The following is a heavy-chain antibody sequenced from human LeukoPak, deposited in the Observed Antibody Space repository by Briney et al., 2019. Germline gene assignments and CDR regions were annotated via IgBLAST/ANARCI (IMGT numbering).Heavy chain of an antibody. D-gene: IGHD2-21*02. Sequence: GGSLRLSCAASGFTFSSYAMHWVRQAPGKGLEWVAVISYDGSNKYYADSVKGRFTISRDNSKNTLYLQMNSLRAEDTAVYYCARGFRGGDCPDYWGQGTLVTVSS. CDR3: ARGFRGGDCPDY. CDR1: GFTFSSYA. V-gene: IGHV3-30*04. J-gene: IGHJ4*02. CDR2: ISYDGSNK.